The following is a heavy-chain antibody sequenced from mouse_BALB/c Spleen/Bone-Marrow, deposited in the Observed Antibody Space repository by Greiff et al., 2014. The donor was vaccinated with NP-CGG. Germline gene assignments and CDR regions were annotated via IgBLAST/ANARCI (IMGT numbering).Heavy chain of an antibody. CDR3: ARFGRYYFDY. CDR2: INPGSGGA. Sequence: VQLQQSGAELVRPGTAVNVSCKASGYAFTNYLIGWVKQRPGQGLEWIGVINPGSGGANYNEKFKGKATLTADKSSSTAYMQLSSLISDDSAVYFCARFGRYYFDYWGQGTTLTVSS. V-gene: IGHV1-54*01. J-gene: IGHJ2*01. CDR1: GYAFTNYL.